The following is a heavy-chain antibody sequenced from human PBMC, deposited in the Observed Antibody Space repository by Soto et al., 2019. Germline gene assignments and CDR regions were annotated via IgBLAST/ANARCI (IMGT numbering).Heavy chain of an antibody. CDR2: IIPIFGTA. CDR3: ARDPGGYCSGGSCYLTGAFDI. V-gene: IGHV1-69*01. D-gene: IGHD2-15*01. Sequence: QVQLVQSGAEVKKPGSSVKVSCKASGGTFSSYAISWVRQAPGQGLEWMGGIIPIFGTANYAQKFQGRVTITADESTSTAYMELSSLRSEDTAVYYCARDPGGYCSGGSCYLTGAFDIWGQGTMVTVSS. J-gene: IGHJ3*02. CDR1: GGTFSSYA.